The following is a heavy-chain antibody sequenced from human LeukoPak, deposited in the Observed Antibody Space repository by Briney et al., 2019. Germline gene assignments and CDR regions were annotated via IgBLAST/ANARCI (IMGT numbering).Heavy chain of an antibody. Sequence: GGSLRLSCAASGFIFSSFSVNWVRQAPGKGLEWVSSISTSGGLSSIYYADSVKGRFTISRDNAKNSLYLQMNSLGAEDTAVYYCARGTNWSPLDFDYWGQGILVTVSS. D-gene: IGHD3-3*01. V-gene: IGHV3-21*01. J-gene: IGHJ4*02. CDR2: ISTSGGLSSI. CDR3: ARGTNWSPLDFDY. CDR1: GFIFSSFS.